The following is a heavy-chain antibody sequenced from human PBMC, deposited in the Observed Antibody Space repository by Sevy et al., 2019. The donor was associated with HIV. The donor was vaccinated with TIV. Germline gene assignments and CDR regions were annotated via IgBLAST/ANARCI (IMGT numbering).Heavy chain of an antibody. CDR3: AKEGYESSGHYH. CDR2: ISDSGGYT. CDR1: GFTFSSYA. D-gene: IGHD3-22*01. Sequence: GGSLRLSCAASGFTFSSYAMTWVRQAPGKGLEWVSAISDSGGYTCYADSVKGRFTISRDNSKKTLDLQMHSLRAEDTAVYYCAKEGYESSGHYHWGQGTLVTVSS. J-gene: IGHJ5*02. V-gene: IGHV3-23*01.